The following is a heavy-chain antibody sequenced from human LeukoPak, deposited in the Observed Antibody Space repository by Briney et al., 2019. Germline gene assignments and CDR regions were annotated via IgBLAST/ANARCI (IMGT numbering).Heavy chain of an antibody. CDR1: GFTFSNYG. CDR2: ISFDGSQK. Sequence: SGGSLRLSCAASGFTFSNYGMHWVRQAPGKGLEWVALISFDGSQKYYADSVKGRFTISRDNAKNSLYLQMNSLRAEDTALYHCARDVGRYYYDSSGYFSDYWGQGTLVTVSS. V-gene: IGHV3-33*01. J-gene: IGHJ4*02. CDR3: ARDVGRYYYDSSGYFSDY. D-gene: IGHD3-22*01.